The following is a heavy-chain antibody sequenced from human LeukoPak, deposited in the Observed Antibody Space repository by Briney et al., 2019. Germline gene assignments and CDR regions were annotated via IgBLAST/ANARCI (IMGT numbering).Heavy chain of an antibody. V-gene: IGHV4-34*01. CDR1: GGSFSGYY. CDR3: ASCSSTSCYLSRFDC. CDR2: INHSGST. D-gene: IGHD2-2*01. Sequence: SETLSLTCAVYGGSFSGYYWSWIRQPPGKGLEWIGEINHSGSTNYNPSLKSRVTISVDTSKNQFSLKLSSVTAADTAVYFCASCSSTSCYLSRFDCWGQGTLVTVSS. J-gene: IGHJ4*02.